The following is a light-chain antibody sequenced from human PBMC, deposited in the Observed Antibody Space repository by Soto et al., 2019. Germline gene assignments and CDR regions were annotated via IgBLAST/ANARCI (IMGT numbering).Light chain of an antibody. CDR2: AAS. CDR1: QSISSY. V-gene: IGKV1-39*01. Sequence: DIQMTQSPSSLSASVGYRGSIACRASQSISSYLNWYQQKPGKAPKLLIYAASSLQSGVPSRFSGSGSGTEFTLTISSLQPDDFATYYCQHYNSYSEAFGQGAKVDIK. CDR3: QHYNSYSEA. J-gene: IGKJ1*01.